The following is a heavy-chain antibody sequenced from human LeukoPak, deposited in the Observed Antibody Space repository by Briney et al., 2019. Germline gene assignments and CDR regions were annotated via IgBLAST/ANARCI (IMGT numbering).Heavy chain of an antibody. CDR1: GFTFSSYW. D-gene: IGHD2-2*01. Sequence: PGGSLRLSCAASGFTFSSYWMHWVRHAPGKGLVWVSRINTDGSSTSYADSVKGRFTISRDNAKNTLYVQMNSLRAEDTAVYYCARVWCSSTSCLRNYYYYYMDVWGKGTTVTVSS. CDR2: INTDGSST. J-gene: IGHJ6*03. V-gene: IGHV3-74*01. CDR3: ARVWCSSTSCLRNYYYYYMDV.